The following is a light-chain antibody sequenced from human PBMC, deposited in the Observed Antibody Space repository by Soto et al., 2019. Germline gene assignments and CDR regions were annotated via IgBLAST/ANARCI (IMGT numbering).Light chain of an antibody. CDR1: QSLLHLNGYNY. J-gene: IGKJ4*01. V-gene: IGKV2-28*01. Sequence: EIVMTQSPLSLPVAPGEPASISCRSSQSLLHLNGYNYLDWYLQKPGQSPQLLIYLGSNRASGVTDRFSGSGSGTDFTLKISKVEAEDVGVYYCMQALQTPQLTFGGGTKVEI. CDR2: LGS. CDR3: MQALQTPQLT.